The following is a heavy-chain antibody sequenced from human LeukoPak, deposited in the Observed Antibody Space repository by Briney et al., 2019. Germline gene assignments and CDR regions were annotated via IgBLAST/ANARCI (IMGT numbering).Heavy chain of an antibody. Sequence: GGSLRLSCSASRFIFNNYAMSWVRQAPGKGLEWVSAISTTGRTTYYADSVKGRFTISRDNSKSTLYLQMNSLRVEDTAIYYCAKDSLGSWSGFYFGVFDYWGQGALVTVSS. D-gene: IGHD3-3*01. J-gene: IGHJ4*02. CDR2: ISTTGRTT. V-gene: IGHV3-23*01. CDR3: AKDSLGSWSGFYFGVFDY. CDR1: RFIFNNYA.